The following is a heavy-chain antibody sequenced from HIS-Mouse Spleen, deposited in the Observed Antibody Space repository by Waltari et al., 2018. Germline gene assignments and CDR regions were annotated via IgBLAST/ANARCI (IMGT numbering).Heavy chain of an antibody. D-gene: IGHD6-19*01. V-gene: IGHV6-1*01. CDR3: ARGGLTMEQWSRTNSEYFQH. Sequence: QVQLQQSGPGLVKPSQTLSLTCAISGDSVSSNSAAWNWIRQSPSRGLEWLGRTYYRSKWYNDYAVSVKSRITINPDTSKNQFSLQLNSVTPEDTAVYYCARGGLTMEQWSRTNSEYFQHWGQGTLVTVSS. CDR2: TYYRSKWYN. J-gene: IGHJ1*01. CDR1: GDSVSSNSAA.